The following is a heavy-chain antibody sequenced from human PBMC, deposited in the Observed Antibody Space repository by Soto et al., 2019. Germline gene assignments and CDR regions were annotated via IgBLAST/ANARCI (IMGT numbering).Heavy chain of an antibody. CDR2: INAGNGNT. Sequence: GASVKVSCKASGYTFTSYAMHWVRQAPGQRLEWMGWINAGNGNTKYSQKFQGRVTITRDTSASTAYMELRSLRSEDTAVYYCARGVHHDSSGYYYFYWGQGTLVTVSS. V-gene: IGHV1-3*01. J-gene: IGHJ4*02. CDR1: GYTFTSYA. CDR3: ARGVHHDSSGYYYFY. D-gene: IGHD3-22*01.